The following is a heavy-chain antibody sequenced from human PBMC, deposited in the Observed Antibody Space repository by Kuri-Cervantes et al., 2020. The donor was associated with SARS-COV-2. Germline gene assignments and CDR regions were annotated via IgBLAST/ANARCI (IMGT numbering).Heavy chain of an antibody. V-gene: IGHV3-23*01. J-gene: IGHJ4*02. D-gene: IGHD3-9*01. CDR2: ISGSGGST. Sequence: GGSLRLSCAASGFTVSSNYMSWVRQAPGKGLEWVSAISGSGGSTYYADSVKGRFTISRDNSKNTLYLQMNSLRAEDTAVYYCARHQTYYDILTGYAFDYWGQGTLVTVSS. CDR1: GFTVSSNY. CDR3: ARHQTYYDILTGYAFDY.